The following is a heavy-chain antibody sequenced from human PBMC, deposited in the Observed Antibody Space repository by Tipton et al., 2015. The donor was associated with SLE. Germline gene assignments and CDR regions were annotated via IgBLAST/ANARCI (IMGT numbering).Heavy chain of an antibody. J-gene: IGHJ4*02. CDR2: IIPIFGTA. Sequence: QLVQSGAEVKKPGSSVKVSCKASGGTFSSYAISWVRQAPGQGLEWMGGIIPIFGTANYAQKFQGRVTITADESTSTAYMELSSLRSEDTAVYYCASPAAWYYYDSSGYLLDYWGQGTLVTVSS. CDR1: GGTFSSYA. CDR3: ASPAAWYYYDSSGYLLDY. V-gene: IGHV1-69*01. D-gene: IGHD3-22*01.